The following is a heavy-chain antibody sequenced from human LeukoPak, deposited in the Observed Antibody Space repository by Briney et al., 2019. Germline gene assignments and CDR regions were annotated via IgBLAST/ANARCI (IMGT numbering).Heavy chain of an antibody. J-gene: IGHJ4*02. V-gene: IGHV4-34*01. CDR2: INHSGST. Sequence: SETLSLTCAVYGGSFSGYYWSWIRQPPGKGLEWIGEINHSGSTNYNPSLKSRVTISVDTSKNQFSLKLSSVTAADTAVYYCARGLSYWGQGTLVTVAS. CDR3: ARGLSY. CDR1: GGSFSGYY.